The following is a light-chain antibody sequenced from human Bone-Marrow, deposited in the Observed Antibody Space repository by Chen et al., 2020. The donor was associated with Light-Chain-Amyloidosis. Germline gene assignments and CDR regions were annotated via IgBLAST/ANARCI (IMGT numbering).Light chain of an antibody. Sequence: SYVLTQTPSVSVAPGQTARITCGGSNIGTQSVHWYQQKPGQAPVLVVYEDSHRPSGIPDRFSGSNFGKTATLTISRVEVGDEADYYCQVWNNPADHWVFGGGTKLTVL. CDR3: QVWNNPADHWV. J-gene: IGLJ3*02. CDR2: EDS. V-gene: IGLV3-21*02. CDR1: NIGTQS.